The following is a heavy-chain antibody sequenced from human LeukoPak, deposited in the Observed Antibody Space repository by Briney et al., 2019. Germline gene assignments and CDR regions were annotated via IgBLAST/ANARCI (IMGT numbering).Heavy chain of an antibody. J-gene: IGHJ4*02. Sequence: GGSLRLSCAASGFTFSSYGMHWVRQAPGKGLEWVAVISYDGSNKYYADSVKGRFTISRDNSKNTLYLQMNSLRAEDTAVYYCAKEGTALTSELYYFDYWGQGTLVTVSS. CDR3: AKEGTALTSELYYFDY. D-gene: IGHD3-9*01. V-gene: IGHV3-30*18. CDR1: GFTFSSYG. CDR2: ISYDGSNK.